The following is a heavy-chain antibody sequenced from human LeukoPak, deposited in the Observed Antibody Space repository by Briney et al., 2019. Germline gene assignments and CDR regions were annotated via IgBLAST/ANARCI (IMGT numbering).Heavy chain of an antibody. V-gene: IGHV1-2*06. CDR3: ARDMGYYDGSGYYLY. CDR2: INPNSGGT. J-gene: IGHJ4*02. D-gene: IGHD3-22*01. CDR1: GYTFTGYY. Sequence: GASVKVSCKASGYTFTGYYMHWARQAPGQGLEWMGRINPNSGGTNYAQKFQGRVTMTRDTSISTAYMELSRLRSDDTAVYYCARDMGYYDGSGYYLYWGQGTLVTVSS.